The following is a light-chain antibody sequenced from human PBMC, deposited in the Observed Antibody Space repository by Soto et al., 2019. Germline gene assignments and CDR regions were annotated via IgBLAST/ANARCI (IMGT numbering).Light chain of an antibody. CDR2: DAY. Sequence: DIQMTQSPSSLSASVGDEVTITCRASQTIMTYLNWYQLKPGKPPRLLIYDAYSLESGVSSRFSGRRSGTEFTLTIAGLQPEDFATYYCQQYESYSPLTFGGGTKVDI. V-gene: IGKV1-5*01. J-gene: IGKJ4*01. CDR3: QQYESYSPLT. CDR1: QTIMTY.